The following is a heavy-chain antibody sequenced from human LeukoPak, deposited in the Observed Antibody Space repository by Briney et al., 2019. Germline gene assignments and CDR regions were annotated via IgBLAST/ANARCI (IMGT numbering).Heavy chain of an antibody. CDR1: GYNFNTYW. CDR2: IYPGDSDT. Sequence: GESLKISCKGSGYNFNTYWVAWVRQMPGKGLEWMGIIYPGDSDTRYSPSFQGQVTISADKSISTAYLQWSSLKASDTAMYYCARSVAAGGNQDFDYWGQGTLVTVSS. D-gene: IGHD2-15*01. V-gene: IGHV5-51*01. J-gene: IGHJ4*02. CDR3: ARSVAAGGNQDFDY.